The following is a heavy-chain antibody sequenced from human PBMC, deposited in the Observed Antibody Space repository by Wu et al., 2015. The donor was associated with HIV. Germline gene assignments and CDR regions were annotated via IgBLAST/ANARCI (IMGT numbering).Heavy chain of an antibody. Sequence: CKASGGTFSSYAISWVRQAPGQGLEWMGGIIPIFGTANYAQKFQGRVTMTTDTSTSTAYMELRSLRSDDTAVYYCARDVVGAYVNWFDPWGQGTLVTVSS. CDR3: ARDVVGAYVNWFDP. CDR2: IIPIFGTA. J-gene: IGHJ5*02. CDR1: GGTFSSYA. V-gene: IGHV1-69*05. D-gene: IGHD2-21*01.